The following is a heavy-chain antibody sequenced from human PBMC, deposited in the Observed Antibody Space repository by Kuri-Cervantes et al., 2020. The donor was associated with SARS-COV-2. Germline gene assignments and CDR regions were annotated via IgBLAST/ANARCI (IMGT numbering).Heavy chain of an antibody. V-gene: IGHV3-21*01. CDR1: GFTFSSYS. CDR3: ARAVAVTAMPFGY. Sequence: GESLKISCAASGFTFSSYSMNWVRQAPGKGLEWVSSISSSSSYIYYADSVKGRFTISRDNAKNSLCLQMNSLRAEDTAVYYCARAVAVTAMPFGYWGQGTLVTVSS. D-gene: IGHD2-21*02. J-gene: IGHJ4*02. CDR2: ISSSSSYI.